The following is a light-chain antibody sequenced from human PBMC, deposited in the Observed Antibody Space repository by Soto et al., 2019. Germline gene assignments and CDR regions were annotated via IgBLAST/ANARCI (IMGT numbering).Light chain of an antibody. CDR2: DVS. J-gene: IGLJ1*01. Sequence: QSPLTQPRSVSGAPGQSVTISCTGTGSDVGDFHSVSWYQQYPGKAPKLMIYDVSKWASRVPDRFSGSKSGNTASLTISGLQPEDELYYYCCSYVGNFYGFGSGPKVTVL. CDR3: CSYVGNFYG. V-gene: IGLV2-11*01. CDR1: GSDVGDFHS.